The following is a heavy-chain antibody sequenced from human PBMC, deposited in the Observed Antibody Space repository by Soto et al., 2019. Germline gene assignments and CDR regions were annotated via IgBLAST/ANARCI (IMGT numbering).Heavy chain of an antibody. V-gene: IGHV3-23*01. J-gene: IGHJ4*02. CDR2: ISGGGDST. CDR1: GFTFSSYA. CDR3: AKLRDFVVLPAGILDY. Sequence: GGSLRLSCAASGFTFSSYAISWIRLSPGKGLEWVSVISGGGDSTYYTPSVKGRFTLSRDDFKNTLYLQMNSLRTEDTAIYYCAKLRDFVVLPAGILDYWGPGTLVTVSS. D-gene: IGHD2-8*01.